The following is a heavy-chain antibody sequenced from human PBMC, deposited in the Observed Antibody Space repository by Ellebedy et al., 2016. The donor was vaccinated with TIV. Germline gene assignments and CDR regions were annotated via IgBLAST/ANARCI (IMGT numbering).Heavy chain of an antibody. CDR2: MNPNSGNT. J-gene: IGHJ6*02. CDR1: GYTFTSYD. Sequence: ASVKVSCXASGYTFTSYDLNWVRQATGQGLEWMGCMNPNSGNTGYAQRFQGRVTMTRNTSISTAYMELSSLISEDTAVYYCARGFCSSNSCQTPFYYYGMDVWGQGTTVTVSS. CDR3: ARGFCSSNSCQTPFYYYGMDV. D-gene: IGHD2-2*01. V-gene: IGHV1-8*01.